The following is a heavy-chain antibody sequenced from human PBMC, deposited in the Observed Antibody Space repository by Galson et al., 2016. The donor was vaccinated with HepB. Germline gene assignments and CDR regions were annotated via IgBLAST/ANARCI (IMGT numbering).Heavy chain of an antibody. J-gene: IGHJ5*02. CDR3: AKFAAGFFRGWFDP. D-gene: IGHD3-3*01. Sequence: ETLSLTCTVSGGSISNYYWTWLRRPPGKGLEWIGYIHYSGSTNYNPSLKSRVTISVDTSKNQFSLKLTSVTGADTAVYYCAKFAAGFFRGWFDPWGQGTPVTVSS. CDR2: IHYSGST. CDR1: GGSISNYY. V-gene: IGHV4-59*01.